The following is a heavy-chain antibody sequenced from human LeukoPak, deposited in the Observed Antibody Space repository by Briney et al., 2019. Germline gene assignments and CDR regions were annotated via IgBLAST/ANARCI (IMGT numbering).Heavy chain of an antibody. CDR3: ALGYCGGGSCYAREYFQH. Sequence: PSETLSLTCTVSGGSISSGGYYWTWIRQHPGKGLEWIGYIYHSGSTYYNPSLKSRVTISVDTSKNQFSLRLSSVTAADTAVYHCALGYCGGGSCYAREYFQHWGQGTLVTVSS. CDR1: GGSISSGGYY. J-gene: IGHJ1*01. V-gene: IGHV4-31*03. CDR2: IYHSGST. D-gene: IGHD2-15*01.